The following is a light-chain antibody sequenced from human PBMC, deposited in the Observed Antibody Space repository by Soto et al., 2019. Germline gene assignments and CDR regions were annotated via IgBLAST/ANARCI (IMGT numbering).Light chain of an antibody. V-gene: IGKV3-11*01. J-gene: IGKJ5*01. Sequence: EIVLTQSPATLSLSPGERATLSCGASQSVGSSLAWYQQKPGQAPRLPIYDASNRATGIPARFSGSGSGTDFTLTISRLEPEDFAVYYCQQYNNWPPITFGQGTRLEIK. CDR3: QQYNNWPPIT. CDR2: DAS. CDR1: QSVGSS.